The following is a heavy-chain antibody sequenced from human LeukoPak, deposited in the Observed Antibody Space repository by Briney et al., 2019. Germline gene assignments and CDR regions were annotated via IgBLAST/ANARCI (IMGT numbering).Heavy chain of an antibody. J-gene: IGHJ4*02. CDR1: GGSISSSNW. CDR3: AREGGPYRPLDY. Sequence: PSETLSLTCAVSGGSISSSNWWSWVRQPPGKGLEWIGEVNLQGSTNYNPSLMGRVAISVDMSENHISLQLTSVTAADTAVYYRAREGGPYRPLDYSGQGTLVTVSS. V-gene: IGHV4-4*02. CDR2: VNLQGST.